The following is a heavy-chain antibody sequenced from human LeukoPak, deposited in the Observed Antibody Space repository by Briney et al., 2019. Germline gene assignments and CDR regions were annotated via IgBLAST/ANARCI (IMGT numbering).Heavy chain of an antibody. CDR3: ARHHYYGSGSYYLSVDFDY. CDR1: GFTFSDYY. Sequence: GGSLRLSCAASGFTFSDYYMSWIRQAPGKGLEGVSYISSSGSTIYYADSVKGRFTISRDNAKNSLYLQMNSLRAEDTAVYYCARHHYYGSGSYYLSVDFDYRGQGTLVTVSS. V-gene: IGHV3-11*01. D-gene: IGHD3-10*01. J-gene: IGHJ4*02. CDR2: ISSSGSTI.